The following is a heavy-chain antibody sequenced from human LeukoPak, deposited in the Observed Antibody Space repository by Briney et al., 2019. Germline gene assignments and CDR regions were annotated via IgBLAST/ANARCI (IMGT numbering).Heavy chain of an antibody. CDR3: ARDSSGYLSFDY. Sequence: ASVKVSRMDSGYTFISYGIRWVRQAPGQGLEWMGWISAYTGNTNYAQKFQGRVTMSTETSTSTAYIELRSLRSDDTAVYHCARDSSGYLSFDYWGQGTLVTVSS. V-gene: IGHV1-18*01. CDR2: ISAYTGNT. D-gene: IGHD3-22*01. J-gene: IGHJ4*02. CDR1: GYTFISYG.